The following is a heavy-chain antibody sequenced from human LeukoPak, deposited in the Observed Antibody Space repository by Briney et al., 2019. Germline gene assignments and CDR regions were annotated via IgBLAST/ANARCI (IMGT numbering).Heavy chain of an antibody. Sequence: QPGGSLRLSCAASGFTFSTYGMNWVRQAPGRGLEWVSCISSSSSAINYADSVKGRFTISRDNAKNPLYLQMNSLRDEDTAVYYCARASTYCGSTTCYFDYWGQGTLVTVSS. CDR2: ISSSSSAI. CDR3: ARASTYCGSTTCYFDY. CDR1: GFTFSTYG. J-gene: IGHJ4*02. V-gene: IGHV3-48*02. D-gene: IGHD2-2*01.